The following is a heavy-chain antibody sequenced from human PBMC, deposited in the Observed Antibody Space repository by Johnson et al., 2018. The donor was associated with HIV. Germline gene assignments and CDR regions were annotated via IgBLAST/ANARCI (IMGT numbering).Heavy chain of an antibody. J-gene: IGHJ3*02. CDR2: ISYDGSNK. Sequence: QEQLVESGGGVVQPGRSLRLSCAASGFTFSSYAMHWVRQAPGKGLEWVAVISYDGSNKYYADSVKGRFTISRDNSKNTLYLQMNSLRAEDTAGYYCASGYGDYPPREAFDIWGQGTMVTVSS. CDR3: ASGYGDYPPREAFDI. V-gene: IGHV3-30-3*01. D-gene: IGHD4-17*01. CDR1: GFTFSSYA.